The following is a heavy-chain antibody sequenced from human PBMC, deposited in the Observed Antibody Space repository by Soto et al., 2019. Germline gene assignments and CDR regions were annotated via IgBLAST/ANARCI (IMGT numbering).Heavy chain of an antibody. D-gene: IGHD3-9*01. CDR2: IKQDGSEK. CDR1: GFTFSSYW. CDR3: ARDDCDWRTHYYYYGMDV. V-gene: IGHV3-7*01. J-gene: IGHJ6*02. Sequence: GGSLRLSCAASGFTFSSYWMSWVRQAPGKGLEWVANIKQDGSEKYYVDSVKGRFTISRDNAKNSLYLQMNSLRAEDTAVYYCARDDCDWRTHYYYYGMDVCGQGTTVTVSS.